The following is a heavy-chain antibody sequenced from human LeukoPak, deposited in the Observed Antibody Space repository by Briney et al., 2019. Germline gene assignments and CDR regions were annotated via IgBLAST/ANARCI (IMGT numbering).Heavy chain of an antibody. Sequence: SETLSLTCTVSGVSMSSGGNYWSWIRQHPGKGLEWIGYIYYSGTTQYNPSFKSRITISVDASKNQFSLRLSSVTVADTAVYFCARTGARYFDFWGRGTLVTVSS. J-gene: IGHJ4*02. V-gene: IGHV4-31*03. D-gene: IGHD1-14*01. CDR3: ARTGARYFDF. CDR1: GVSMSSGGNY. CDR2: IYYSGTT.